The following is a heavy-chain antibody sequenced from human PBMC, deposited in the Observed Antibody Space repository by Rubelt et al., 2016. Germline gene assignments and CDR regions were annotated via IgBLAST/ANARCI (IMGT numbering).Heavy chain of an antibody. Sequence: QMQLQESGPGLVRPSETLSLTCTISRGSVTTGAHYWGWIRQPPGKRLEWIGSIHYSGTAIYNPPLKSRDTMSEDTSKKQFSRQLTSGTAADTAVYFGATESPEGYYSDNRGHTPIDYWGRGTLVTVNS. CDR2: IHYSGTA. CDR1: RGSVTTGAHY. CDR3: ATESPEGYYSDNRGHTPIDY. J-gene: IGHJ4*02. V-gene: IGHV4-39*07. D-gene: IGHD3-22*01.